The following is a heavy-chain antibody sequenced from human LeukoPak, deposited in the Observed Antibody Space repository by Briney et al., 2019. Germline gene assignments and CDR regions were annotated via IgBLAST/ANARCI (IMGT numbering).Heavy chain of an antibody. J-gene: IGHJ6*03. CDR1: GFTFSSYW. D-gene: IGHD3-3*01. CDR2: INGDGSTT. Sequence: PGGSLRLSCAASGFTFSSYWMHWVRQAPGKGLVWVSRINGDGSTTSYADSVKGRFTISRDNAKNTLYLQMNSLRAEDTAVYYCARDGFLEWLTPYYYYMDVWGKGTTVTVSS. CDR3: ARDGFLEWLTPYYYYMDV. V-gene: IGHV3-74*01.